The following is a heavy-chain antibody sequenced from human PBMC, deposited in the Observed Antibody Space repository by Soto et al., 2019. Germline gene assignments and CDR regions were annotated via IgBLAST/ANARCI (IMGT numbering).Heavy chain of an antibody. V-gene: IGHV4-30-4*01. CDR1: GGSVSIGDYL. J-gene: IGHJ5*02. D-gene: IGHD4-17*01. CDR2: IHDSGNT. CDR3: ARARGGDSGDYASLFDR. Sequence: KPSETLSLTCTVFGGSVSIGDYLWSWIRQRPGKGLEWIGYIHDSGNTYYNPSLKSRVTISLDTSKNQFSLKVTSMTAADTAVYFCARARGGDSGDYASLFDRWGQGNLVIVSS.